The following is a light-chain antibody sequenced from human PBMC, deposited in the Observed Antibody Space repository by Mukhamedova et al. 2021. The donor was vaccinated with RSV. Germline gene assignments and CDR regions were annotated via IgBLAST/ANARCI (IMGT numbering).Light chain of an antibody. V-gene: IGLV3-19*01. CDR3: YSRDMSGYHQL. CDR2: GEN. J-gene: IGLJ2*01. Sequence: QKPGQAPVVVFYGENSRPSGIPGRFSGSRSGTTASLPITGAQAEDEADYYCYSRDMSGYHQLFGGGTTVTVL.